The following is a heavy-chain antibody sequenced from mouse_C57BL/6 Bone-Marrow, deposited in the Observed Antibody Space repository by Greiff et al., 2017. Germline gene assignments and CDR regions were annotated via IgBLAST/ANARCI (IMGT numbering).Heavy chain of an antibody. CDR3: SSGDDGYYDWYFDV. V-gene: IGHV14-4*01. CDR1: GFNIKDDY. Sequence: EVQLQQSGAELVRPGASVKLSCTASGFNIKDDYMHWVKQRPEQGLEWIGWIDPENGDTEYASKFQGKATITADTSSNTAYLQLSSLTSEDTAVSYGSSGDDGYYDWYFDVWGTGTTVTVSS. J-gene: IGHJ1*03. CDR2: IDPENGDT. D-gene: IGHD2-3*01.